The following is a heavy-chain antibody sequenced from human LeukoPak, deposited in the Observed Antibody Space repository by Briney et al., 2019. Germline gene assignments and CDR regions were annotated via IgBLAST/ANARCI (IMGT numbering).Heavy chain of an antibody. Sequence: GWSQTLSHAATGSTFRRYDMSWVRRSPGKGLVWVSRIKDDGSHTNYADSVKGRFTISRDNAKNTLSLQMNSLRAEDTAVYYCARGSGIITGIDEWGQGTLVTVSS. CDR2: IKDDGSHT. CDR3: ARGSGIITGIDE. CDR1: GSTFRRYD. J-gene: IGHJ4*02. D-gene: IGHD6-25*01. V-gene: IGHV3-74*01.